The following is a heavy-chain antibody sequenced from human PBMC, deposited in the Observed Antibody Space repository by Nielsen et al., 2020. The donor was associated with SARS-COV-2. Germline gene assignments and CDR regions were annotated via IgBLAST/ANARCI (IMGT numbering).Heavy chain of an antibody. CDR1: GYTLTELS. CDR3: AKDIQNYYDSSGYSY. Sequence: ASVKVSCKVSGYTLTELSMHWVRQAPGKGLEWMGGFDPEDGETIYAQKFQGRVTMTEDTSTDTAYMELSSLRSEDTAVYYCAKDIQNYYDSSGYSYWGQGTLVTVSS. CDR2: FDPEDGET. D-gene: IGHD3-22*01. J-gene: IGHJ4*02. V-gene: IGHV1-24*01.